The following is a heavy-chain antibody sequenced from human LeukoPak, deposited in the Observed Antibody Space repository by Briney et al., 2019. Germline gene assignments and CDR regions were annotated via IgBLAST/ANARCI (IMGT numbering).Heavy chain of an antibody. J-gene: IGHJ4*02. D-gene: IGHD6-13*01. CDR2: IYSGGST. CDR3: ARDSGLAAAAYYFDY. V-gene: IGHV3-66*01. CDR1: GFTVSSNY. Sequence: LAGGSLRLSCAASGFTVSSNYMSWVRQAPGKGLEWVSVIYSGGSTYYADSVKGRFTISRDNAKNSLYLQMNSLRAEDTAVYYCARDSGLAAAAYYFDYWGQGTLVTVSS.